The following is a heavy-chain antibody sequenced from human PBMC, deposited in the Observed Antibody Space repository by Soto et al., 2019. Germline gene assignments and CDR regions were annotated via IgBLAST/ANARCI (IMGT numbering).Heavy chain of an antibody. Sequence: GGSLRLSCAASGFTFSSYAMHWVRQAPGKGLEYVSAISSNGGSTYYANSVKGRFTISRDNSKNTLYLQMGSLRAEDMAVYYCARDLHSSGFYRYMDVWGKGTTVTVSS. CDR3: ARDLHSSGFYRYMDV. V-gene: IGHV3-64*01. CDR1: GFTFSSYA. J-gene: IGHJ6*03. CDR2: ISSNGGST. D-gene: IGHD6-19*01.